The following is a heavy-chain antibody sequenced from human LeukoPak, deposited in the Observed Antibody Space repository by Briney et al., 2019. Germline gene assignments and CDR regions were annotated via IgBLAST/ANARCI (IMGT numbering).Heavy chain of an antibody. CDR2: IHHTGNT. CDR1: GGSISGYY. CDR3: ARAHAGYDSIDY. D-gene: IGHD5-12*01. J-gene: IGHJ4*02. Sequence: PSETLSLTGIVSGGSISGYYWSWIRQPPGKRLEWIGYIHHTGNTNYNPSLKSRVTMSVDTSKNQFSLRLISVTAADTAVYYCARAHAGYDSIDYWGQGTLVSVSS. V-gene: IGHV4-59*01.